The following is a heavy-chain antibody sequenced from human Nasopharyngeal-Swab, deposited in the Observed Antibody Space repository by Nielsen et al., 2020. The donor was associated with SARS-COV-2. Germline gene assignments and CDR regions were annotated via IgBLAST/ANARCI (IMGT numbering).Heavy chain of an antibody. CDR1: GFTFFSGHW. J-gene: IGHJ4*02. D-gene: IGHD6-13*01. CDR2: IKPDGSEK. V-gene: IGHV3-7*03. Sequence: GGSLRLSCAASGFTFFSGHWMSWVRQAPGKGLEWVANIKPDGSEKYYVDSVKGRFTISRDNSKNTVYLQMDSLRAEDAAIYYCAKDMAAGYFFDFWGQGTLVTVSS. CDR3: AKDMAAGYFFDF.